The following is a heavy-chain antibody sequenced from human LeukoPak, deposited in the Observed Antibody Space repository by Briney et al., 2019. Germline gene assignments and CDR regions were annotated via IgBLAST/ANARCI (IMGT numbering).Heavy chain of an antibody. CDR1: GFIFSSYW. CDR3: ARGGGLLVAATFDY. J-gene: IGHJ4*02. CDR2: IKSDGSST. V-gene: IGHV3-74*01. Sequence: GGSLRLSCAASGFIFSSYWMHWVRQGPGKGLEWVSRIKSDGSSTRYADSVKGRFTVSRDKSKNTLYLQMNSLRAEDTAVYCCARGGGLLVAATFDYWGQGTLVTVSS. D-gene: IGHD2-15*01.